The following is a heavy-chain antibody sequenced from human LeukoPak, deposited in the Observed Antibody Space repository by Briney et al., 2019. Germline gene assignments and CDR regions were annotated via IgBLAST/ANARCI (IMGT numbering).Heavy chain of an antibody. CDR3: ARDPIGYYYGSGSYYND. CDR2: IYYSGST. D-gene: IGHD3-10*01. V-gene: IGHV4-39*07. CDR1: GGSISSYH. Sequence: SETLSLTCTVSGGSISSYHWNWIRQPPGKGLEWIGSIYYSGSTYYNPSLKSRVTISVDTSKNQFSLKLSSVTAADTAVYYCARDPIGYYYGSGSYYNDWGQGTLVTVSS. J-gene: IGHJ4*02.